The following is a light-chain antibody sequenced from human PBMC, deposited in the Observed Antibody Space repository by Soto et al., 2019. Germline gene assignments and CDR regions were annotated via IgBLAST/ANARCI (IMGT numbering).Light chain of an antibody. Sequence: EIVMTQSPLTLPVTPGEPASISFSSSQSLLYNNTYNYLDWYVQKPGQSPQLLIYFGSNRAPGVPDRFSGSGSGTDFALKINRVEAEDVGTYYCMQALQSLTFGQGTRLE. J-gene: IGKJ5*01. V-gene: IGKV2-28*01. CDR1: QSLLYNNTYNY. CDR3: MQALQSLT. CDR2: FGS.